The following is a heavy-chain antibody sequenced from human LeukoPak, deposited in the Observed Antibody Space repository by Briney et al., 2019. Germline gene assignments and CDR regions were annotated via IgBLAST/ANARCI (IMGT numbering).Heavy chain of an antibody. V-gene: IGHV1-18*01. Sequence: ASVKVSCKASGYTFANYGFSWVRQAPGQGLEWMGWINVYTGKTDYAQRVQGRVTMTTDTSTNTAYMELRSLRSDDTAVYYCARDPPGLYYFDYWGHGTLVTVSS. D-gene: IGHD4/OR15-4a*01. CDR3: ARDPPGLYYFDY. J-gene: IGHJ4*01. CDR2: INVYTGKT. CDR1: GYTFANYG.